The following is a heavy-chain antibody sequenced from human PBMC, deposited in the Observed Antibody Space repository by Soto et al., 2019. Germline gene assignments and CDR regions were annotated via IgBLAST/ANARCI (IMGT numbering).Heavy chain of an antibody. V-gene: IGHV4-59*01. Sequence: SETLSLTCRVSGGYISSYYWSWIRQPPGKGLEWIAYIYHSATSYNPSLKSRVSISLDTSKNQFSLKLSSVTAADTAVYYCARTYDGSGPNSGGYGFDIWGQGTMVTVSS. J-gene: IGHJ3*02. CDR3: ARTYDGSGPNSGGYGFDI. CDR2: IYHSAT. CDR1: GGYISSYY. D-gene: IGHD3-22*01.